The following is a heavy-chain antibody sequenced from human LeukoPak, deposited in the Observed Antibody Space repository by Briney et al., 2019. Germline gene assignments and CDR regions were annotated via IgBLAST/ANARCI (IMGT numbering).Heavy chain of an antibody. CDR3: ARVSNIVVVPAAINAFDI. Sequence: ASMKASCKASGYTFTGYYMHWVRQAPGQGLEWMGWINPNSGGTNYAQKFQGRVTLTRDTSISTAYMELSRLRSDDTAVYYCARVSNIVVVPAAINAFDIWGQGTMVTVSS. V-gene: IGHV1-2*02. J-gene: IGHJ3*02. CDR1: GYTFTGYY. CDR2: INPNSGGT. D-gene: IGHD2-2*02.